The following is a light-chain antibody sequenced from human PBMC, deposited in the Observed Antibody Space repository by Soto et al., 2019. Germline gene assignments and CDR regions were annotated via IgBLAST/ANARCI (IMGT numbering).Light chain of an antibody. J-gene: IGKJ1*01. CDR1: QGVSSGS. CDR3: QQYGSPRT. V-gene: IGKV3-20*01. CDR2: GAS. Sequence: EIVLTQSPGTLSLSPGERATLSCRASQGVSSGSLAWYQHKAGQAPSLLIYGASNRATGIPDRSSGSGSGTDFTLTISRLEPEDFAVYYCQQYGSPRTFGQGTKVDIK.